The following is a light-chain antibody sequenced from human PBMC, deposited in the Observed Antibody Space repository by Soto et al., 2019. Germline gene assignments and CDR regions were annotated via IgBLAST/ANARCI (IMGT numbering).Light chain of an antibody. CDR1: QSVSSSS. V-gene: IGKV3-20*01. CDR3: QQYGSSAT. J-gene: IGKJ1*01. Sequence: EIVLTQSPATLALSPGERATLSCRASQSVSSSSLAWYQQKPGQAPRLLIYGASSRATGIPDRFSGSGSGTDFTLTISRLEPEDFAVYYCQQYGSSATFGQGPKVDIK. CDR2: GAS.